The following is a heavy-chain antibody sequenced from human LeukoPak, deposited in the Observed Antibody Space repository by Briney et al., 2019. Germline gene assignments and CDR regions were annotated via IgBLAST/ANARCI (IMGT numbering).Heavy chain of an antibody. CDR1: GGSISNYW. Sequence: PSETLSLTCTVSGGSISNYWWSWIRQPPGKGLEWIGYVFDSGSTNYNPSLKSRVTISVDTSKKQFSLKVSSVTAADTAVYYCARGYSSSWNYLDYWGQGTLVTVSS. J-gene: IGHJ4*02. V-gene: IGHV4-59*01. CDR3: ARGYSSSWNYLDY. CDR2: VFDSGST. D-gene: IGHD6-13*01.